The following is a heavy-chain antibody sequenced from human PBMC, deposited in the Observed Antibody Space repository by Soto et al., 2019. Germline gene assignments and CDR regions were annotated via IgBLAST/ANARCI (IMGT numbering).Heavy chain of an antibody. CDR3: ARHADTPLIKTPLGFDI. D-gene: IGHD5-18*01. V-gene: IGHV4-39*01. CDR2: IADDGRN. Sequence: QLHLQESGPGLVKPSETLSLDCIVTGDSIGGSRYFWGWIRQPPGKGLEWIGTIADDGRNFYNPSLTSRLIVSADTSKNQFSVILISVTATDTAMYYCARHADTPLIKTPLGFDIWGQGTMVTVSS. J-gene: IGHJ3*02. CDR1: GDSIGGSRYF.